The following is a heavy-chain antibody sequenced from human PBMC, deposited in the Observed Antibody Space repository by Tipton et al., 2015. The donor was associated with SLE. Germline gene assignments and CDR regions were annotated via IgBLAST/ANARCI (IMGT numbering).Heavy chain of an antibody. CDR2: IYHSGST. CDR3: TGSSSFYYMDV. D-gene: IGHD6-6*01. CDR1: GGSFSNYY. V-gene: IGHV4-34*01. Sequence: TLSLTCAVYGGSFSNYYWSWIRQPPGKGLEWIGEIYHSGSTNYNPSLKSRVTISVDTSKNQLSLNLTSVTAADTAVYYCTGSSSFYYMDVWGKGTTVTVSS. J-gene: IGHJ6*03.